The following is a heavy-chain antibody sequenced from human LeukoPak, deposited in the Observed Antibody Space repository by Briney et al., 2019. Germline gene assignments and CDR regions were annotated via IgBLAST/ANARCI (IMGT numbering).Heavy chain of an antibody. CDR1: GFTFSSYA. Sequence: GVSLRLSCAASGFTFSSYAMSWVRQAPGKGLEWVSAISGSGGSTYYADSVKGRFTISRDNSKNTLYLQMNSLRAEDTAVYYCAKGVIGNIAVAGTLFDYWGQGTLVTVSS. CDR2: ISGSGGST. V-gene: IGHV3-23*01. CDR3: AKGVIGNIAVAGTLFDY. D-gene: IGHD6-19*01. J-gene: IGHJ4*02.